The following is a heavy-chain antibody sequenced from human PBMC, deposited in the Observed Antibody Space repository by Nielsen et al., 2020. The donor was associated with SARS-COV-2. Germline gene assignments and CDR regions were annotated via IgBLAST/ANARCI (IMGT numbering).Heavy chain of an antibody. CDR2: IIPIFGTA. CDR3: AREVKWELFRIFDY. J-gene: IGHJ4*02. CDR1: GGTFSSYA. Sequence: SVKVSCKASGGTFSSYAISWVRQAPGQGLEWMGGIIPIFGTANYAQKLQGRVTITADESTSTAYMELSSLRSEDTAVYYCAREVKWELFRIFDYWGQGTLVTSPQ. V-gene: IGHV1-69*13. D-gene: IGHD1-26*01.